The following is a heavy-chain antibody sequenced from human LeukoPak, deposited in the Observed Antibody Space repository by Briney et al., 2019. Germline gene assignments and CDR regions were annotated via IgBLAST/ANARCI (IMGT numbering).Heavy chain of an antibody. V-gene: IGHV1-18*01. CDR3: ARVDLLTGYYFFDY. Sequence: ASVKVSCKASGYIFTNYGISWVRQAPGQGLEWMGWISGYNGNKNYAQKLQGRVTMTTETSTSTAYMELGSLGSDETAVYYCARVDLLTGYYFFDYWGQGTLVTVSS. J-gene: IGHJ4*02. CDR2: ISGYNGNK. D-gene: IGHD3-9*01. CDR1: GYIFTNYG.